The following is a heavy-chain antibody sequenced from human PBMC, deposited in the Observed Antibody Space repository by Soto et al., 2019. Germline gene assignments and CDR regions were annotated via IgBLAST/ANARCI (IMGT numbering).Heavy chain of an antibody. J-gene: IGHJ3*02. CDR2: IYYSGST. Sequence: TLALTCTVSGGSISSGGYYWSWIRQHPGKGLEWIGYIYYSGSTYYNPSLKSRVTISVDTSKNQFSLRLTSVIAADTAVYYCARPRGLRFSVADVFDIWGQGTMVTVSS. D-gene: IGHD3-3*01. V-gene: IGHV4-31*03. CDR1: GGSISSGGYY. CDR3: ARPRGLRFSVADVFDI.